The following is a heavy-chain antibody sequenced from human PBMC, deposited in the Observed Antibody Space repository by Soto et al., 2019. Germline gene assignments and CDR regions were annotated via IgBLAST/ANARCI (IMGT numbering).Heavy chain of an antibody. J-gene: IGHJ5*02. Sequence: QVQLQESGPGLVKPSETLSLTCTVSGGSISSYYWSWIRQPAGKGLEWIGRIYTSGSTNYNPSLKSRFTMSFETSKNQCSLKLSNVHAAATAVDDFAKLQQLGDWVDHCGQGTLVTV. D-gene: IGHD6-13*01. CDR2: IYTSGST. CDR3: AKLQQLGDWVDH. CDR1: GGSISSYY. V-gene: IGHV4-4*07.